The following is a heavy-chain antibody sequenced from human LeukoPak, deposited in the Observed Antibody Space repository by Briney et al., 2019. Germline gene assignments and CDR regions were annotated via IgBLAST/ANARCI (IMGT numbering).Heavy chain of an antibody. CDR1: GGSISSGGYY. Sequence: PSQTLSLTCTVSGGSISSGGYYWSWIRQHPGKGLEWIGYIYYSGSTYYNPSLKSRVTISVDTSKNQFSLKLSSVTAADTAVYYCARDKATVVTPHWFDPWGQGNPGHRLL. D-gene: IGHD4-23*01. V-gene: IGHV4-31*03. J-gene: IGHJ5*02. CDR3: ARDKATVVTPHWFDP. CDR2: IYYSGST.